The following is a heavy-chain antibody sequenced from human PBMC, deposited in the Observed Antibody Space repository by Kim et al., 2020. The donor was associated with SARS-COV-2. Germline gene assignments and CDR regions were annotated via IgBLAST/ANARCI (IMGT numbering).Heavy chain of an antibody. CDR1: GYTFTSYA. D-gene: IGHD2-8*02. J-gene: IGHJ4*02. V-gene: IGHV7-4-1*02. CDR2: INTNTGNP. Sequence: ASVKVSCKASGYTFTSYAMNWVRQAPGQGLEWMGWINTNTGNPTYAQGFTGRFVFSLDTSVSTAYLQISSLKAEDTAVYYCARGGGGICCIGGVCWDVDYWGQGPLVTVSS. CDR3: ARGGGGICCIGGVCWDVDY.